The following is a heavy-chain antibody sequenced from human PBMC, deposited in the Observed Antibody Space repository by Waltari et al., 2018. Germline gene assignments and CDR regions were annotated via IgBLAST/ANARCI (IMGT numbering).Heavy chain of an antibody. Sequence: EVQLVETGGGLIQPGGSLRLSCAASGLPVRSNYISWVRQAPGKGLEWVSVIYSGGSTYYADSVKGRFTISRDNSKNTLYLQMNSLRAEDTAVYYCARDNYGGEYWGQGTTVTVSS. J-gene: IGHJ6*02. D-gene: IGHD4-17*01. CDR2: IYSGGST. CDR3: ARDNYGGEY. V-gene: IGHV3-53*02. CDR1: GLPVRSNY.